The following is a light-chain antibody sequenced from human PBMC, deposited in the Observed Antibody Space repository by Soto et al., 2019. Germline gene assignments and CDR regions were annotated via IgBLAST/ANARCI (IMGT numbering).Light chain of an antibody. CDR3: PSYEGGNIVI. CDR1: STDVGSYNL. CDR2: EGV. J-gene: IGLJ2*01. Sequence: QSALTQPASVSGSPGQSITISCTGTSTDVGSYNLVSWYQQHPGKAPKFIIYEGVKRPSGVSNRFSGSKSGDTASLTISGFQVGDKGYYNCPSYEGGNIVIFGGAPNPTVL. V-gene: IGLV2-23*01.